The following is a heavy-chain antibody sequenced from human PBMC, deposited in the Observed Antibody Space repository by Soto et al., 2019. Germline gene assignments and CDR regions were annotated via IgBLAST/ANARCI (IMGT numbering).Heavy chain of an antibody. J-gene: IGHJ1*01. CDR1: GGSISSYY. CDR2: IYYSGST. Sequence: SETLSLTCTVSGGSISSYYWSWIRQPPGKGLEWIGYIYYSGSTNYNPSLKSRVTISVDTSKNQFSLKLSSVTAADTAVYYCARTDGSGSYTIGEYFQHWGQGTLVTVSS. CDR3: ARTDGSGSYTIGEYFQH. D-gene: IGHD3-10*01. V-gene: IGHV4-59*01.